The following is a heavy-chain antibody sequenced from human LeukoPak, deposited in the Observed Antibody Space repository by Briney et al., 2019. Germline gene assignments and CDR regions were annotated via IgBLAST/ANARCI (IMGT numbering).Heavy chain of an antibody. CDR3: ARRPAAIRRSPRSDHSYYYYYYGMDV. J-gene: IGHJ6*02. V-gene: IGHV4-34*01. Sequence: SETLSLTCAVYGGSFSGYYWSWIRQPPGKALEWIGEINHSGSTNYNPSLKSRVTISVDTSKNQFSLKLSSVTAADTAVYYCARRPAAIRRSPRSDHSYYYYYYGMDVWGQGTTVTVSS. D-gene: IGHD2-2*02. CDR2: INHSGST. CDR1: GGSFSGYY.